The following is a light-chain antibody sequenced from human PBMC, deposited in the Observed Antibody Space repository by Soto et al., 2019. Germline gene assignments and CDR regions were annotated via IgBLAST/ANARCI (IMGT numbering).Light chain of an antibody. CDR2: AVS. CDR1: QSVDSRY. Sequence: EIVLTQSPGTLSLSPGERATLSCRASQSVDSRYLAWYQQKPGQAPRLLIYAVSSRATGIPDRFSGSGSGTDFTLTISRLGPEDFAEYYCQQYGNSPRYSFGQGTKLELK. V-gene: IGKV3-20*01. CDR3: QQYGNSPRYS. J-gene: IGKJ2*03.